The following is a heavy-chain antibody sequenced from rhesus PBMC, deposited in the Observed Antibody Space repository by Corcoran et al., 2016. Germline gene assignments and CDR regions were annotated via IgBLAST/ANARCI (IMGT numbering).Heavy chain of an antibody. CDR1: GGSISSGYD. V-gene: IGHV4-76*01. J-gene: IGHJ4*01. D-gene: IGHD6-31*01. Sequence: QVQLQESGPGVVKPSETLSLTCAVSGGSISSGYDWSWIRQPPGKGLEWIGYIYGSSGSTNYNPSLKDRVTISKDASKNQFSLKLSAVTAADTAVYYCARIYSSGPDYWGQGVLVTVSS. CDR3: ARIYSSGPDY. CDR2: IYGSSGST.